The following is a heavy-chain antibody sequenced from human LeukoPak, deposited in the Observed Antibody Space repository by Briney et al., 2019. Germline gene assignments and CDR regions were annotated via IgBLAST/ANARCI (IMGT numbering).Heavy chain of an antibody. CDR1: GGSISSYY. CDR2: IYYSGST. CDR3: AREADYGDYRRYDY. D-gene: IGHD4-17*01. J-gene: IGHJ4*02. V-gene: IGHV4-59*12. Sequence: SETLSLTCTVSGGSISSYYWSWIRQPPGKGLEWIGYIYYSGSTNYNPSLKSRVTISVDTSKKQFSLKLSSVTAADTAVYYCAREADYGDYRRYDYWGQGTLVTVSS.